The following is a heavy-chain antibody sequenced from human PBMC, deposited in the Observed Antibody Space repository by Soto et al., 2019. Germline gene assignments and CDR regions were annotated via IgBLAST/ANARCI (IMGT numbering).Heavy chain of an antibody. CDR1: GFTVSSNY. J-gene: IGHJ6*03. D-gene: IGHD3-10*01. CDR2: IYSGGST. V-gene: IGHV3-66*01. CDR3: AREGYYGSGSPFEYYYYMDV. Sequence: GGSLRLSCAASGFTVSSNYMSWVRQAPGKGLEWVSVIYSGGSTYYADSVKGRFTISRDNSKNTLYLQMNSLRAEDTAVYYCAREGYYGSGSPFEYYYYMDVWGKGTTVTVSS.